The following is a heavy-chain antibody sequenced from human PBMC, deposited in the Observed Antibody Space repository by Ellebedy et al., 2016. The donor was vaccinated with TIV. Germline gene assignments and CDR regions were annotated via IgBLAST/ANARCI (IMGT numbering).Heavy chain of an antibody. J-gene: IGHJ4*02. CDR3: VKLGYMYGFVDY. CDR1: GFIFRDYA. CDR2: ISSDGGSP. V-gene: IGHV3-64D*09. Sequence: GESLKISCSVSGFIFRDYAMHWLRQAPGKGLEYVSAISSDGGSPFYADSVKGRFTISRDNSKNTLYLQMSSLRPEDTAVYYCVKLGYMYGFVDYWGQGTLVTVSS. D-gene: IGHD5-18*01.